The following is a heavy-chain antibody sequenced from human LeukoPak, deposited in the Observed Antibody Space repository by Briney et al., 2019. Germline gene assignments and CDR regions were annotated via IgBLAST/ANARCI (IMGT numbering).Heavy chain of an antibody. CDR1: GYSISSGYY. D-gene: IGHD7-27*01. J-gene: IGHJ6*03. CDR3: ARVGAGEGAYYMDV. CDR2: IYHSGST. V-gene: IGHV4-38-2*01. Sequence: SETLSLTCAVSGYSISSGYYWGWIRQPPGKGLEWIGSIYHSGSTYYNPPLKSRVTISVDTSKNQFSLKLSSVTAADTAVYYCARVGAGEGAYYMDVWGKGTTVTVSS.